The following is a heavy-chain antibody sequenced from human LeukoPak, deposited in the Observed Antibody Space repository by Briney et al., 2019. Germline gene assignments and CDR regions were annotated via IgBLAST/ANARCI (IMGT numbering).Heavy chain of an antibody. D-gene: IGHD5/OR15-5a*01. Sequence: SGGSLRLSCAASGFTFSSYSMNWARQAPGKGLEWVSYISSSSSTIYYADSVKGRFTISRDNAKNSLYLQMNSLRDEDTAVYYCARGVYLPFDAFDIWGQGTMVTVSS. CDR1: GFTFSSYS. CDR3: ARGVYLPFDAFDI. V-gene: IGHV3-48*02. J-gene: IGHJ3*02. CDR2: ISSSSSTI.